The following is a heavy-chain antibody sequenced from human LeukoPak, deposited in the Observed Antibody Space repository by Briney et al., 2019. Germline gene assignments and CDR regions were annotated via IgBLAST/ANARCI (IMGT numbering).Heavy chain of an antibody. J-gene: IGHJ4*02. V-gene: IGHV3-23*01. CDR2: ISGSGGST. D-gene: IGHD3-22*01. Sequence: GGSLRLSCAASGFTFSSYAMSWVRQAPGKGLEWVSAISGSGGSTYYADSVKGRFTISRDNSKNTLYLHMNSLRAEDTAVYYCAKGAPEKNQYYYDSSGYYRSDYWGQGTLVTVSS. CDR1: GFTFSSYA. CDR3: AKGAPEKNQYYYDSSGYYRSDY.